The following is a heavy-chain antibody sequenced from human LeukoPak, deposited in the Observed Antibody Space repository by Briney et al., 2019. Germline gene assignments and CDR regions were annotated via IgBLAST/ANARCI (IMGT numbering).Heavy chain of an antibody. V-gene: IGHV3-15*01. CDR1: GFTFSNAW. J-gene: IGHJ4*02. Sequence: PGGSLRLSCAASGFTFSNAWMSWVRQAPGKGLEWVGRIKSKTDAGTTDYAAPVKGRFTISRDDSKNTLYLQMNSLKTEDTAVYYCTTTWLVRTYNDSSGHNWGQGTLVTVSS. CDR2: IKSKTDAGTT. D-gene: IGHD3-22*01. CDR3: TTTWLVRTYNDSSGHN.